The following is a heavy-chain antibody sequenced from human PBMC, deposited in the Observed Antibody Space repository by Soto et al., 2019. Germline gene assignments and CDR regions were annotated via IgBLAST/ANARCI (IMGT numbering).Heavy chain of an antibody. CDR2: ISGSGSNT. CDR1: GFTFSNYA. CDR3: TGRGIAAVTGYPPFD. D-gene: IGHD6-25*01. Sequence: EVQLLESGGGSVQPGGSLRLSCAASGFTFSNYAMTWVRQAPGKGLEWVSAISGSGSNTYYADSVKGRFSISRDNSKHTLYLEMNSLRADDTAIYYCTGRGIAAVTGYPPFDWGQGTLVTVSS. J-gene: IGHJ4*02. V-gene: IGHV3-23*01.